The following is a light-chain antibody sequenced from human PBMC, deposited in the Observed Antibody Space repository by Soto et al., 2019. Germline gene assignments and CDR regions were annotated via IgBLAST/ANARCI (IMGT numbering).Light chain of an antibody. CDR2: TNN. CDR3: AAWDDSLNALV. V-gene: IGLV1-44*01. Sequence: QLVLTQPPSASGTPGQRVTISCSGASSNIGSNAVNWYQQLPGTAPQLLIYTNNQRPSGVPDRFSGSKSGTSASLAITGLQSEDEADYHCAAWDDSLNALVFGGGTQLTVL. J-gene: IGLJ3*02. CDR1: SSNIGSNA.